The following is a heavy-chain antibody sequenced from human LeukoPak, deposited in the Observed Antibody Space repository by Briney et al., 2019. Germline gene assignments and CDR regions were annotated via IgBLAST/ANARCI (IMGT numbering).Heavy chain of an antibody. Sequence: SETLSLTCAVYGGSFSGYYWSWIRQPPGKGLEWIGEINHSGSTNYNPSLKSRVTISVDTSKNQFSLKLSSVTAADTAVYYCARANYYYYYGMDVWGQGTTVTVSS. CDR1: GGSFSGYY. V-gene: IGHV4-34*01. J-gene: IGHJ6*02. CDR3: ARANYYYYYGMDV. CDR2: INHSGST.